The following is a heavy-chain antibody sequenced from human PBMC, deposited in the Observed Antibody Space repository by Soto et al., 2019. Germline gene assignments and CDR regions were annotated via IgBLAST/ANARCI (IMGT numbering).Heavy chain of an antibody. V-gene: IGHV1-8*01. CDR1: GYTFTNYD. J-gene: IGHJ5*02. D-gene: IGHD1-1*01. Sequence: ASVKVSCKASGYTFTNYDITWVRQAAGQGLEWMGWMNPKSGNTGYAQEFQGRVTMTRNTSISTAYMELSSLRSEDTAIYYCARGFSRSNLNWFDPWGLGTXVTVSS. CDR2: MNPKSGNT. CDR3: ARGFSRSNLNWFDP.